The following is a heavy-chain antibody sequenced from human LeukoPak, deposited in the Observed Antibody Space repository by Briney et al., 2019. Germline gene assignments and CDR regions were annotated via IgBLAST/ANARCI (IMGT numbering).Heavy chain of an antibody. CDR3: ARKNGLDY. Sequence: PGGSLRLSCAASGFTFSNAWMSWVRQAPGKGLEWVANIKQDGSEEYYVDSVKGRFTISRDNAKNSLYLQMNSLRAEDTAVYYCARKNGLDYWGQGTLVTVSS. V-gene: IGHV3-7*01. CDR2: IKQDGSEE. CDR1: GFTFSNAW. J-gene: IGHJ4*02.